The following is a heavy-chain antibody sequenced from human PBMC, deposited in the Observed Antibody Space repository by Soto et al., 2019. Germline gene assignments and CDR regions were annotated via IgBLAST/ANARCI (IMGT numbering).Heavy chain of an antibody. CDR3: ARDLPITMVVVANAFDI. D-gene: IGHD3-22*01. J-gene: IGHJ3*02. V-gene: IGHV3-30-3*01. Sequence: QVQLVESGGGVVQPGRSLRLSCAASGFTFSSYAMHWVRQAPGKGLEWVAVISYDGSNKYYADSVKGRFTISRDNSKNTVYLQMNSLRAEDTAVYYCARDLPITMVVVANAFDIWGQGKMVTVAS. CDR2: ISYDGSNK. CDR1: GFTFSSYA.